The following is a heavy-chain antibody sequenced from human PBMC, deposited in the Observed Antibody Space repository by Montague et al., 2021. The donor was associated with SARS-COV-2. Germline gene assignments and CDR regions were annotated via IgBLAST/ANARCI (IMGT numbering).Heavy chain of an antibody. Sequence: SLRLSCAASGFTFNSNPMSWFRQAPGKGLEGASPISISDGKKYYPDPGKGRFPTSRDKSKNPLYLQMNSLRAEDTAVYYCAKDRQLVGDDAFDIWGQGTMVTVSS. CDR3: AKDRQLVGDDAFDI. CDR2: ISISDGKK. CDR1: GFTFNSNP. D-gene: IGHD6-13*01. J-gene: IGHJ3*02. V-gene: IGHV3-23*01.